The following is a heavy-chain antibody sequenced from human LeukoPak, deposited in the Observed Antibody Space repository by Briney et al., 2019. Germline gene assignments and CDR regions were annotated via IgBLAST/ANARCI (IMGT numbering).Heavy chain of an antibody. CDR1: GFSLSTSGVG. CDR3: AHIQLLRFLERLRMDV. Sequence: NVSGPTLVNPTQTLTLTCTFSGFSLSTSGVGVGWIRQPPGKALEWLALIYWDDDKRYSPSLKSRLTITKDTSKNQVVLTMTNMDPVDTATYYCAHIQLLRFLERLRMDVWGQGTTVTVSS. V-gene: IGHV2-5*02. D-gene: IGHD3-3*01. J-gene: IGHJ6*02. CDR2: IYWDDDK.